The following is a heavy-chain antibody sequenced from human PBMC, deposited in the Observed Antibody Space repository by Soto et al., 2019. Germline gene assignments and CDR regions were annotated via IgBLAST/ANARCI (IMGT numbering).Heavy chain of an antibody. D-gene: IGHD3-22*01. J-gene: IGHJ4*02. Sequence: SETLSLTCAVSGGSISSSNWWSWVRQPPGKGLEWIGEIYHSGSTNYNPSLKSRVTISVDKSKNQFSLKLSSVTAADTAVYYCASLGGVNYYDSSGYYWLDYWGQGTLVTVSS. V-gene: IGHV4-4*02. CDR3: ASLGGVNYYDSSGYYWLDY. CDR2: IYHSGST. CDR1: GGSISSSNW.